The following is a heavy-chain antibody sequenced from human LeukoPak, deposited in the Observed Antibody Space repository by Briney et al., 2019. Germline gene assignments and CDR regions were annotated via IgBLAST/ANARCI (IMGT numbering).Heavy chain of an antibody. J-gene: IGHJ4*02. D-gene: IGHD3-22*01. Sequence: ASVKVSCKASGYTFTSYYMHWVRQAPGQGLEWMGIINPSGGSTSYAQTFQGRVTMTRDTSTSTVYMELSSLRSEDTAVYYCARRAGDYYDSSGYDFDYWGQGTLVTVSS. CDR2: INPSGGST. V-gene: IGHV1-46*01. CDR3: ARRAGDYYDSSGYDFDY. CDR1: GYTFTSYY.